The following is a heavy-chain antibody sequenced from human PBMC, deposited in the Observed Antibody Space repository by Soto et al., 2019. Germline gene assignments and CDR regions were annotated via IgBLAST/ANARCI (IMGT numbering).Heavy chain of an antibody. J-gene: IGHJ4*02. D-gene: IGHD3-16*01. CDR1: GYSFTSNW. V-gene: IGHV5-51*01. CDR2: INPADSAI. Sequence: EVQLVQSGTEVKKPGESLKISCQGSGYSFTSNWIGWVRQMPGKGLEWMGIINPADSAIKYSPSFQGQVTISADKSIDTAYLQWSSLKASDTAMYYCARHQRDDASRKIDCWGQGTLVTVSS. CDR3: ARHQRDDASRKIDC.